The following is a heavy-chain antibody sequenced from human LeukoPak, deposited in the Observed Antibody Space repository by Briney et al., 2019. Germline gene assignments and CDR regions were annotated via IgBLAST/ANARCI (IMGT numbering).Heavy chain of an antibody. V-gene: IGHV3-49*03. J-gene: IGHJ4*02. CDR1: GFTFGDYA. Sequence: GGSLRLSCTASGFTFGDYAMSWFRQAPGKGLEWVGFIRSNTYGGTAEYAASAKGRFTISRDDSKSIAYLQMNSLKTEDTAVYYCTKGDYHAYWGQGTLATVSS. CDR2: IRSNTYGGTA. CDR3: TKGDYHAY.